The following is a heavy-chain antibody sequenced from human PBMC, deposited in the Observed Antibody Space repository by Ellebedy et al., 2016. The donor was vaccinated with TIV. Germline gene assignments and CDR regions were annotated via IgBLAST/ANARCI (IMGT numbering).Heavy chain of an antibody. CDR3: ARDLKGYSSSWDRGVDY. J-gene: IGHJ4*02. CDR1: GYTFTSYY. CDR2: INPSGGST. V-gene: IGHV1-46*01. Sequence: ASVKVSCXASGYTFTSYYMHWVRQAPGQGLEWMGIINPSGGSTSYEQKFQGRVTMTRDTSTSTVYMELSSLRSEDTAVYYCARDLKGYSSSWDRGVDYWGQGTLVTVSS. D-gene: IGHD6-13*01.